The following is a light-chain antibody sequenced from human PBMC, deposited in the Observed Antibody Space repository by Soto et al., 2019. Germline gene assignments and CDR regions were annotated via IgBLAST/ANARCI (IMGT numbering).Light chain of an antibody. CDR2: DAS. V-gene: IGKV3-15*01. J-gene: IGKJ4*01. CDR3: QQCRNWPLT. Sequence: EIVMTQSPATLSVSPGEGATLSCKASQTVYNNLAWYQQRPGQPPRLLIYDASTRATGISARFSASGYGTEFTLTISSLQSEDFAVYFCQQCRNWPLTFGGGTKVEIK. CDR1: QTVYNN.